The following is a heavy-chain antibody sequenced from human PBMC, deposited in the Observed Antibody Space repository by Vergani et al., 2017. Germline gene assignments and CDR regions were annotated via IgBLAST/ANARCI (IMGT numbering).Heavy chain of an antibody. Sequence: EVQLLESGGGLVQPGGSLRLTCAASEFTFSNYAMNWFRKAPGKGVEWFSGISGSGVTAYYTDSVKGRFTISRDNSKNMLFLQMNNLRTEDTAIYYCAKQYFVSGNYLFDYWGQGTLVTVSS. J-gene: IGHJ4*02. CDR3: AKQYFVSGNYLFDY. D-gene: IGHD3-10*01. V-gene: IGHV3-23*01. CDR1: EFTFSNYA. CDR2: ISGSGVTA.